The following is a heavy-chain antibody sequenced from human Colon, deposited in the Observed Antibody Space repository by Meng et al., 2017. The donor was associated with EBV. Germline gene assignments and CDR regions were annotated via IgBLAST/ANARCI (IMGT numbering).Heavy chain of an antibody. V-gene: IGHV4-30-4*03. J-gene: IGHJ4*02. CDR2: IYHSGRT. CDR1: GGSISSGDYY. Sequence: QVQLQESGPGLVKPSXXLSLTCTVSGGSISSGDYYWSWICQPPGKGLEWIGEIYHSGRTNYNPSVKSRVGMSVDKSQNHFSLRLSSVTAADTAVYYCTTRYGDSISRGQGTLVTVSS. CDR3: TTRYGDSIS. D-gene: IGHD4-17*01.